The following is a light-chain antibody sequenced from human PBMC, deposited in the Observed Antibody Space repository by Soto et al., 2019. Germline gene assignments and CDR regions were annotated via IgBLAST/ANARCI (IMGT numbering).Light chain of an antibody. CDR2: DAS. J-gene: IGKJ1*01. CDR1: QSISSW. V-gene: IGKV1-5*01. Sequence: DIQMTQSPSTLSASVGDRVTITCRASQSISSWLAWYQQKPGKAPKLLIYDASSLESGVPQRFSGSGSGTEFTLTISSLQTDDFSTYYYQQYHSYWTFGQGTKV. CDR3: QQYHSYWT.